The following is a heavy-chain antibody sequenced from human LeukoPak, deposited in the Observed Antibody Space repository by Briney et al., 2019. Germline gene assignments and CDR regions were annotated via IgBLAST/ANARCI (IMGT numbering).Heavy chain of an antibody. CDR1: GYTFTSYG. D-gene: IGHD1-7*01. J-gene: IGHJ4*02. Sequence: ASVTVSCKASGYTFTSYGIIWVRQAPGQGREGMGWISAYNGNTNYAQKLQGRVTMTTDTPTSTAYMELRSLRSDDTAVYYCLNYDLDYLGQGTLVNVPS. CDR2: ISAYNGNT. V-gene: IGHV1-18*01. CDR3: LNYDLDY.